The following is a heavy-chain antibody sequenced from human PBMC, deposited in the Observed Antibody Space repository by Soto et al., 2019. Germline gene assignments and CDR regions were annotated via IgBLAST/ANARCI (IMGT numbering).Heavy chain of an antibody. Sequence: PSETLSLTCSVSGGSIRGSYCSWIRQPPEKGLEWIASISYTGSATHNPSLKSRVSVSVDTTENQCSLKLTSVTAADTAMYFCARAERFPRSWFDTWGQGTQVTVSS. J-gene: IGHJ5*02. CDR3: ARAERFPRSWFDT. V-gene: IGHV4-59*01. D-gene: IGHD3-10*01. CDR1: GGSIRGSY. CDR2: ISYTGSA.